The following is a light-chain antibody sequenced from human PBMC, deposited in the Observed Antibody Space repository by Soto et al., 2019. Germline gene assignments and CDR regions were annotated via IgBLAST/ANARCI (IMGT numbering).Light chain of an antibody. CDR2: DVS. J-gene: IGKJ1*01. CDR1: QSISTW. Sequence: DMEMTQSPSTLSASVGDRVTITCLAIQSISTWLVWFQQKPGEAPKLLVYDVSSLESGVTSRFSGSGSGADFTLTISSLQPDDFATYYCQQYNTYSRTFGQGTKVDIK. CDR3: QQYNTYSRT. V-gene: IGKV1-5*01.